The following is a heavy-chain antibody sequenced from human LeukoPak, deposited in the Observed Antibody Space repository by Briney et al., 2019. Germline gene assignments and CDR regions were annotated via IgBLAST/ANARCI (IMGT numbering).Heavy chain of an antibody. CDR3: ARARLDDFWSGYWYNWFDP. V-gene: IGHV4-31*03. CDR2: IYYSGST. Sequence: PSETLSLTCTVSGGSISSGGYYWSWIRQHPGKGLEWIGYIYYSGSTYYNPSLKSRVTISVDTSKNQFSLKLSSVTAADTAVYYCARARLDDFWSGYWYNWFDPWGQGTLVTVSS. CDR1: GGSISSGGYY. J-gene: IGHJ5*02. D-gene: IGHD3-3*01.